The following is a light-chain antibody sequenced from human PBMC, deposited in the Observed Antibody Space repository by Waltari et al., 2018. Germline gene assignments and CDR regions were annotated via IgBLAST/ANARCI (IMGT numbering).Light chain of an antibody. V-gene: IGKV3-20*01. CDR1: QSVTSSY. CDR3: QQYGSSPPLT. Sequence: EIVLTQSPGTLSLSPGERATLPCRASQSVTSSYLAWYQQKPGQAPRLLMYCASSRATGIPDRFSGSGSGTDFTLTISRLEPEDFAVYYCQQYGSSPPLTFGGGTKVEIK. CDR2: CAS. J-gene: IGKJ4*01.